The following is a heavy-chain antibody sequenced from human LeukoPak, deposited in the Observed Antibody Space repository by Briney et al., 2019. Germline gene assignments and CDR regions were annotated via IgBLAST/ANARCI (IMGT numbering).Heavy chain of an antibody. D-gene: IGHD1-7*01. CDR3: VKDLGGNYDY. V-gene: IGHV3-74*01. CDR1: GFTFSSSW. J-gene: IGHJ4*02. CDR2: IDYDGSIT. Sequence: PGGSLRLSCAASGFTFSSSWIHWVRQVPGKGLVWVSRIDYDGSITTYEDSAKGRFTISRDNSRNTLYLQMNSLRVDYTSVYYCVKDLGGNYDYWGQGTLVTVSS.